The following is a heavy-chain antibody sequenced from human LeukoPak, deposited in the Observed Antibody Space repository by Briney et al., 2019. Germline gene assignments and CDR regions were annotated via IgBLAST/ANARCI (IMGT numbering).Heavy chain of an antibody. Sequence: SETLSLTCTVSGVSITNYYWNWMRQSPEKGLEWIGYSHYSGATYYNPSLKSRVTISVDTSKNQFSLKLSSVTAADAAVYYCARGLRFLEWLPYYYYYYMDVWGKGTTVTVSS. CDR1: GVSITNYY. V-gene: IGHV4-59*08. CDR2: SHYSGAT. J-gene: IGHJ6*03. CDR3: ARGLRFLEWLPYYYYYYMDV. D-gene: IGHD3-3*01.